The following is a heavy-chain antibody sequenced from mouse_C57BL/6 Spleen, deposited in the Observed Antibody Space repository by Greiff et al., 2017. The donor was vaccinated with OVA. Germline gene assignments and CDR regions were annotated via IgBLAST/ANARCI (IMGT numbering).Heavy chain of an antibody. D-gene: IGHD1-1*01. Sequence: QVQLQQSGPGLVQPSQCLSITCTVSGFSLTNYGVHWVRQSPGKGLEWLGVIWRGGSTVYHAAFLSRLSITKDNSKSQVFFKMNSLQADDTDIYYCAKTHNYGSSYDYWYFDVWGTGTTVTVSS. CDR1: GFSLTNYG. CDR2: IWRGGST. V-gene: IGHV2-5*01. J-gene: IGHJ1*03. CDR3: AKTHNYGSSYDYWYFDV.